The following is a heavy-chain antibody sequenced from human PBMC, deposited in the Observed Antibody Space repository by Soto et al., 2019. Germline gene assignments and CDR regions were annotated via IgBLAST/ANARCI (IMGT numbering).Heavy chain of an antibody. Sequence: SETLSLTCAVSGGSISSGDYYWSWIRQPPGKGLEWIGYIYYSGSTYYNPSLKSRVTISVDTSKNQFSLKLSSVTAADTAVYYCARDRPVGSGTYYYGMDVWGQGTTVTVSS. V-gene: IGHV4-30-4*02. CDR1: GGSISSGDYY. CDR2: IYYSGST. CDR3: ARDRPVGSGTYYYGMDV. D-gene: IGHD3-10*01. J-gene: IGHJ6*02.